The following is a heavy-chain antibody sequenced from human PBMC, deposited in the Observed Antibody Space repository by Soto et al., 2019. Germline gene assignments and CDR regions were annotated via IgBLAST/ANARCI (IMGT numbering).Heavy chain of an antibody. CDR1: GYIFVNYG. J-gene: IGHJ6*02. V-gene: IGHV1-18*01. CDR3: VMVDNYVTPTPQDV. CDR2: LSTYTGNT. D-gene: IGHD3-16*01. Sequence: QVQLVQSGDEVKKPGASVKVSCKASGYIFVNYGIAWVRQAPGQGLEWMGWLSTYTGNTHSATKVQGRLTMTTDTSPSTAYMDLGSLTSDDTAVYYCVMVDNYVTPTPQDVWGQGTTVTVSS.